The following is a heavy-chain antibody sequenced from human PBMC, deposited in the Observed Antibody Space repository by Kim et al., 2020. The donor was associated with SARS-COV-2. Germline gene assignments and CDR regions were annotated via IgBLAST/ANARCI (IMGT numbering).Heavy chain of an antibody. D-gene: IGHD6-19*01. Sequence: SETLSLTCTVSGGSLSSISYYWGWIRQPPGKGLEWIGTAYYIGKTYYNPSLKSRVTISVETSKNQFSLKLGSVTAADPAVYYCARHQRYRSGWYVAFYYYYMDVWGKGTTVTVSS. J-gene: IGHJ6*03. CDR1: GGSLSSISYY. CDR3: ARHQRYRSGWYVAFYYYYMDV. CDR2: AYYIGKT. V-gene: IGHV4-39*01.